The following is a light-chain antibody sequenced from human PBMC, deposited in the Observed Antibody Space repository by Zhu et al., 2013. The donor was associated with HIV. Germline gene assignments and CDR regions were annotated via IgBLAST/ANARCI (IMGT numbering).Light chain of an antibody. CDR2: QDT. CDR1: LFRGES. Sequence: YVLTQPPSVSVAPGETAIITCGGNLFRGESVHWYQQKPGQAPVLVVYQDTDRPSGIPDRFSAHNSGNTATLTIRRVEAGDEADYYCQVWKTSPDQYVFGTGTKVTVL. CDR3: QVWKTSPDQYV. V-gene: IGLV3-21*01. J-gene: IGLJ1*01.